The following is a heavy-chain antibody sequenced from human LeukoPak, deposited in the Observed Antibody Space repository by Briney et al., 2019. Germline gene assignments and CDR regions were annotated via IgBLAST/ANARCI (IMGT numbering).Heavy chain of an antibody. CDR1: AYSFTSYW. CDR3: ARRRDYNWFDP. Sequence: GESLKIPCKGSAYSFTSYWIGWVRQLPGKGLEWMGIIYPGDSDTRYSPSFQGQVTISADKSISTAYLQWSSLKASDTAMYYCARRRDYNWFDPWGQGTLVTVSS. J-gene: IGHJ5*02. CDR2: IYPGDSDT. V-gene: IGHV5-51*01. D-gene: IGHD2-21*02.